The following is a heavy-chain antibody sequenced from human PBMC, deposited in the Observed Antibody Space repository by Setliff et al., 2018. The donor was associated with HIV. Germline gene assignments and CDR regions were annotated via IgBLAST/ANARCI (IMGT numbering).Heavy chain of an antibody. CDR2: IGGIDSNT. CDR3: SLGYCSGDSCYSDPEVAFDI. D-gene: IGHD2-15*01. CDR1: GFTVNTLNIYA. J-gene: IGHJ3*02. V-gene: IGHV3-23*01. Sequence: GGSLRLSCAASGFTVNTLNIYAMSWVRQAPGKGLEWVSSIGGIDSNTHYADSVKGRFTISRDNSKNTLYLQMSSLTAEDTAIYYCSLGYCSGDSCYSDPEVAFDIWGHGTMVPVSS.